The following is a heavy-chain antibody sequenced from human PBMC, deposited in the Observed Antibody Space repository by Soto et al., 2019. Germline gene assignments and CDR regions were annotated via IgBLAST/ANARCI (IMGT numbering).Heavy chain of an antibody. CDR3: ARDPRIEARLAANWFDP. D-gene: IGHD6-6*01. Sequence: GGSLRLSCAASGFTFSSYAMHWVRQAPGKGLEWVAVISYDGSNKYYADSVKGRFTISRDNSKNTLYLQMNSLRAEDTAVYYCARDPRIEARLAANWFDPWGQGTLVTVSS. V-gene: IGHV3-30-3*01. CDR1: GFTFSSYA. J-gene: IGHJ5*02. CDR2: ISYDGSNK.